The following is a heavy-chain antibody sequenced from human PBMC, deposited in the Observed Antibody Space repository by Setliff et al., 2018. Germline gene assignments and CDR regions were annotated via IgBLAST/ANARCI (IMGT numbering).Heavy chain of an antibody. J-gene: IGHJ4*02. V-gene: IGHV3-30*18. D-gene: IGHD3-22*01. Sequence: PGGSLRLSCAASGFAFDSYAMHWVRQAPGKGLEWVAIIFHDGRDIYYGDSVQGRFAISRDNSKNTVYLQMNSLRPEDTAVYYCAKELIEVMMTGLEFWGQGTMVTVSS. CDR2: IFHDGRDI. CDR1: GFAFDSYA. CDR3: AKELIEVMMTGLEF.